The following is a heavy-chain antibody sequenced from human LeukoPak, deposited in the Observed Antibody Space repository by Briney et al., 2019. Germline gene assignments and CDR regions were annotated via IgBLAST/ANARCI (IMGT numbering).Heavy chain of an antibody. J-gene: IGHJ4*02. CDR1: GYTFTGYY. CDR2: INPNSGGT. Sequence: GASVKVSCKASGYTFTGYYMHWVRQAPGQGLEWMGWINPNSGGTNYAQKFQGRVTMTRDTSISTAYMELSRLRSGDTAVYYCARDKNYGGNTVDYWGQGTLVTVSS. V-gene: IGHV1-2*02. D-gene: IGHD4-23*01. CDR3: ARDKNYGGNTVDY.